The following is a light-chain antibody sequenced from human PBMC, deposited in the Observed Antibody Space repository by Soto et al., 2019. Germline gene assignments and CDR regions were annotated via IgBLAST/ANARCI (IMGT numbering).Light chain of an antibody. Sequence: QSVLTQPASVSGSPGQSITISCTGTSSDVGGYNFVSWYQQHPDKAPKLMIYDVTNRPSGVSNRFSGSKSGNTASLTISGLQAEDEPDYYCSSHTSISTYVFGTGTKVTVL. V-gene: IGLV2-14*01. CDR1: SSDVGGYNF. J-gene: IGLJ1*01. CDR3: SSHTSISTYV. CDR2: DVT.